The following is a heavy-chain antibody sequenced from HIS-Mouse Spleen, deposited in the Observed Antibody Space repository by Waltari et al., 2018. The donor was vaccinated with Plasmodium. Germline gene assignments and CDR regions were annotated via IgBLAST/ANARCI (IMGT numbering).Heavy chain of an antibody. Sequence: QVQLVESGGGVVQPGRSLSLSCAASGFTFSSYAMHWVRQAAGKGLERVALISYDGSNKYYDASVKGLLTISRDNAKNTLYLQMNSLRAEDTAVYYCARVQRGYSGYDSPLCYWGQGTLVTVSS. J-gene: IGHJ4*02. V-gene: IGHV3-30-3*01. CDR1: GFTFSSYA. CDR3: ARVQRGYSGYDSPLCY. CDR2: ISYDGSNK. D-gene: IGHD5-12*01.